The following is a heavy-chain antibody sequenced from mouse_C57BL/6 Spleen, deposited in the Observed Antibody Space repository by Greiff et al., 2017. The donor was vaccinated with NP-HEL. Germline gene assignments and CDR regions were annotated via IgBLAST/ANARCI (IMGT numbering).Heavy chain of an antibody. V-gene: IGHV5-6*01. CDR1: GFSFSSYG. Sequence: VQLKQSGGDLVKPGGSLKLSCAASGFSFSSYGMSWVRQTPDKRLEWVATISSGGSYTYYPDSVKGRFTISRDNAKNTLYLQMSSLKSEDTAMYYCARPYYGSSWYFDVWGTGTTVTVSS. CDR3: ARPYYGSSWYFDV. D-gene: IGHD1-1*01. J-gene: IGHJ1*03. CDR2: ISSGGSYT.